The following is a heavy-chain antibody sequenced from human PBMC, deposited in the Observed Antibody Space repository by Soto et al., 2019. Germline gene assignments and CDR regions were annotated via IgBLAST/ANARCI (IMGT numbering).Heavy chain of an antibody. CDR1: SGSISSTIYS. CDR2: IFYSGST. D-gene: IGHD2-15*01. Sequence: QLQLQESGPGLVKPSETLSLTCTVSSGSISSTIYSWDWIRQPAGQGLEWIGSIFYSGSTYYNPSLKSRVTISVDTSKNQFSLTLTSVTAADTAVYYCARQCRGVTCHWFVPWGQGTLVTVSS. V-gene: IGHV4-39*01. J-gene: IGHJ5*02. CDR3: ARQCRGVTCHWFVP.